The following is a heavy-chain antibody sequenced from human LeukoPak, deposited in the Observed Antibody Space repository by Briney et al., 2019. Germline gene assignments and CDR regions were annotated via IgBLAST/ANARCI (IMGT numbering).Heavy chain of an antibody. CDR2: INWNGGST. Sequence: PGGSLRLSCAASGFTFDDYGMSWVRQAPGKWLEWVSGINWNGGSTGYADSVKGRFTISRDNAKNSLYLQMNILRAEDTALYYCAREARYYYGSGSYVTYWGQGTLVTVSS. J-gene: IGHJ4*02. V-gene: IGHV3-20*04. CDR3: AREARYYYGSGSYVTY. D-gene: IGHD3-10*01. CDR1: GFTFDDYG.